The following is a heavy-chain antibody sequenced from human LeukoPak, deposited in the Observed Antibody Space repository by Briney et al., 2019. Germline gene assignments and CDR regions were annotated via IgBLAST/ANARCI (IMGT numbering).Heavy chain of an antibody. V-gene: IGHV4-34*01. J-gene: IGHJ4*02. CDR3: AREFSSLHY. Sequence: SETLSLTCAGYGGSFSGYYWSWVRQSPGKGLEWIGEINHTGSTIYNPSLKSRVIMSVDMSSNQFSLKLSSVTAADTAVYYCAREFSSLHYWGQGALVTVSS. CDR1: GGSFSGYY. CDR2: INHTGST.